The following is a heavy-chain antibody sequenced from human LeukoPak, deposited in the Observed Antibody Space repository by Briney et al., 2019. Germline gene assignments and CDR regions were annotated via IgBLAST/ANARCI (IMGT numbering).Heavy chain of an antibody. CDR1: GGSFSGYY. V-gene: IGHV4-34*01. Sequence: SETLSLTCAVYGGSFSGYYWSWIRQPPGKGLEWIGEINHSGSTNYNPSLKSRVTISVDTSKNQFSLKLSSVTAADTAVYYCARGGSSWYTRDYYYYGMDVWGQGTTVTVSS. CDR2: INHSGST. CDR3: ARGGSSWYTRDYYYYGMDV. J-gene: IGHJ6*02. D-gene: IGHD6-13*01.